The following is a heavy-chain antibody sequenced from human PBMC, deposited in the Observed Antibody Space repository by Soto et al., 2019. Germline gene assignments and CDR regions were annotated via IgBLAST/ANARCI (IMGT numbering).Heavy chain of an antibody. Sequence: GGSLRLACVASGSPFDVHWVRQAPGKGPEWVAHIVPDGRNQYWADSVKGRFTGSRDNAKNTVYLKMNSLRTEATAVYYCGRGPTHGVFDLWGQGKMVTVSS. CDR1: GSPFD. CDR3: GRGPTHGVFDL. D-gene: IGHD4-17*01. CDR2: IVPDGRNQ. J-gene: IGHJ3*01. V-gene: IGHV3-30-3*01.